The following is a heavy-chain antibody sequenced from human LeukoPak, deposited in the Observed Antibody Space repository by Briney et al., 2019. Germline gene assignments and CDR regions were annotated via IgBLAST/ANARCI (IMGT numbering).Heavy chain of an antibody. V-gene: IGHV1-2*02. D-gene: IGHD3-9*01. CDR3: ARWRDVLRYFDWFPNRIGNWFDP. CDR2: INPNSGGT. J-gene: IGHJ5*02. CDR1: GYSFTSYN. Sequence: GASVKVSCKTSGYSFTSYNLHWVRQAPGQGLEWMGWINPNSGGTNYAQKFQGRVTITADKSTSTAYMELSSLRSENTAVYYCARWRDVLRYFDWFPNRIGNWFDPWGQGTLVTVSS.